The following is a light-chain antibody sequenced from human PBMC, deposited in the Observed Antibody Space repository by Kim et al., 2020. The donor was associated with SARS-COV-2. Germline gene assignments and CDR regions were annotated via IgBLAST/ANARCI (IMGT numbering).Light chain of an antibody. Sequence: KTVIISCSRNSGSIATNYVQWYQQRPGSSPTTIIYADKQRPSGVPDRFSVSIDSPSNSASLTISGLKTEDEADYYCQSFDTNNRWIFGGGTKLTVL. CDR3: QSFDTNNRWI. CDR2: ADK. J-gene: IGLJ3*02. CDR1: SGSIATNY. V-gene: IGLV6-57*01.